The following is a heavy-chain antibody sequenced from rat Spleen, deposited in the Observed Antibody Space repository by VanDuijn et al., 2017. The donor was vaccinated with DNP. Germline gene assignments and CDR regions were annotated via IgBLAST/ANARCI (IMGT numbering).Heavy chain of an antibody. J-gene: IGHJ2*01. D-gene: IGHD4-3*01. CDR1: GFSFRDYD. V-gene: IGHV5-27*01. Sequence: EVQLVESGGGLVQPGRSLKLSCVASGFSFRDYDMAWVRQVPSKGLEWVACMSPTTRSSYYRDSVRGRFTVSRDDSTSTLYLQMDSLRSEDTATYYCTRGGTYYFDYWGQGVLVTVSS. CDR2: MSPTTRSS. CDR3: TRGGTYYFDY.